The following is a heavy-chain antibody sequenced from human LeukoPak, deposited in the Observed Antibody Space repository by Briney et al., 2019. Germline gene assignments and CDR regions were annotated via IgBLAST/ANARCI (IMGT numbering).Heavy chain of an antibody. D-gene: IGHD5-12*01. V-gene: IGHV4-30-4*08. CDR3: ARHWSEVVATIQRPETYFDY. Sequence: SQTLSLTCTVSGGSISTGDYYWSWIRQPPGKGLEWIGYIYHSGSTNYNPSLKSRVTISLDTSKNQFSLRLSSVTAADTAVYYCARHWSEVVATIQRPETYFDYWGQGTLVTVSS. CDR1: GGSISTGDYY. J-gene: IGHJ4*02. CDR2: IYHSGST.